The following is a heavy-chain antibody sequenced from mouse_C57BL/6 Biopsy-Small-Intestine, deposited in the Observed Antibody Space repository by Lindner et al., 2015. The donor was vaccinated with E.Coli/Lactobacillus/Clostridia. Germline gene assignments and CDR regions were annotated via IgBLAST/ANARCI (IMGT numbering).Heavy chain of an antibody. CDR1: GYTFTNYN. J-gene: IGHJ2*01. CDR3: ARGITTAFDY. D-gene: IGHD1-2*01. V-gene: IGHV1-22*01. CDR2: INPNSGGT. Sequence: VQLQESGPELVKPGASVKMSCKASGYTFTNYNIHWVKQSHGKSLEWIGYINPNSGGTNYNRKFEDKATLTVNKSSSTASMELRSLTSEDSAVYYCARGITTAFDYWGQGTTLTVSS.